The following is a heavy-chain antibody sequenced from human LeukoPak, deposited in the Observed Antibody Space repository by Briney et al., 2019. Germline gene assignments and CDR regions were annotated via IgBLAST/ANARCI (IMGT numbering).Heavy chain of an antibody. CDR3: ARDRRVWGAVAGSGYRY. J-gene: IGHJ4*02. CDR1: GFTFSDYY. D-gene: IGHD6-19*01. Sequence: GGSLRLSCAASGFTFSDYYISWIRQAPGKGLEWVSYISNSGSTIYYADSVKGRFTISRDNVKKSLYLQMNSLRADDTAVYYCARDRRVWGAVAGSGYRYWGQGTLVTVSS. CDR2: ISNSGSTI. V-gene: IGHV3-11*04.